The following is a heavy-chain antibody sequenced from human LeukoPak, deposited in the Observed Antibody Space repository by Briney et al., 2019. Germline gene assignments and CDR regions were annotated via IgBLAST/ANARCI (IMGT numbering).Heavy chain of an antibody. V-gene: IGHV4-34*01. CDR3: ARARFEVYTMRSFYYGMDV. CDR2: INDSEST. Sequence: SETLSLTCAVYGGSFSGYYWSCIRQPPGKGLEWIGEINDSESTSYAPSLKNRVTISLDTSKNQFSLKMFSMTAADTAVYYCARARFEVYTMRSFYYGMDVWGQGTTVTVSS. D-gene: IGHD2-2*02. J-gene: IGHJ6*02. CDR1: GGSFSGYY.